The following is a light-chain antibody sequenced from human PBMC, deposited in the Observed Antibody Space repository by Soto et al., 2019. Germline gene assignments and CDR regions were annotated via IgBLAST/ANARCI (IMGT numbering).Light chain of an antibody. Sequence: DIQMTQSPSSLSASVGDRVTITCRASQTISSYLNWYQQKPGKAPKLLIYAASSLQSGVPSRFSGCGSGIDFTLTISSLQPEDFAIYYCQQSYNTPQYTFGQGTELEIK. CDR3: QQSYNTPQYT. CDR2: AAS. V-gene: IGKV1-39*01. J-gene: IGKJ2*01. CDR1: QTISSY.